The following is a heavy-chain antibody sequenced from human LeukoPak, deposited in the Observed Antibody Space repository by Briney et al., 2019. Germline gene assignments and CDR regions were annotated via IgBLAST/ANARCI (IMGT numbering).Heavy chain of an antibody. D-gene: IGHD6-13*01. CDR2: ISYDGSNK. CDR3: ARRDSSSWYEDAFDI. CDR1: GFTFSSYA. V-gene: IGHV3-30-3*01. J-gene: IGHJ3*02. Sequence: PGGSLTLSCAASGFTFSSYAMHWVRQAPGKGLEWVAVISYDGSNKYYADSVKGRFTISRDNSKNTLYLQMNSLRAEDTAVYYCARRDSSSWYEDAFDIWGQGTMVTVSS.